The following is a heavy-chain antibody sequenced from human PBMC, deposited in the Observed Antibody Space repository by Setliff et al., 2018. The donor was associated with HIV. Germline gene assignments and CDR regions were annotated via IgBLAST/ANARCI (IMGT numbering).Heavy chain of an antibody. D-gene: IGHD7-27*01. J-gene: IGHJ5*02. CDR2: IYYSGTT. CDR3: ARLGGNWGYWFDP. V-gene: IGHV4-39*01. CDR1: GGLISSHIYQ. Sequence: NLSLTCTVSGGLISSHIYQWGWIRQPPGKGLEWIGSIYYSGTTYYNPSLKSRLTISIDTSMNQFSLRLNALTAADTAVYYCARLGGNWGYWFDPWSQGTLVTVSS.